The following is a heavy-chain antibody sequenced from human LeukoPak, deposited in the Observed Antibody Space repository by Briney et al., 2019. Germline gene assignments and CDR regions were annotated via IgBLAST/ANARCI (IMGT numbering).Heavy chain of an antibody. CDR2: IYYSGST. D-gene: IGHD2-21*02. Sequence: PSETLSLTCTVSGGSISSSSYYWGWIRQPPGKGLEWIGSIYYSGSTYYNPSLKSRVTISVDTSKNQFSLKLSSVTAADTAVYYCARGDWSGMDVWGQGTTVTVSS. CDR3: ARGDWSGMDV. CDR1: GGSISSSSYY. J-gene: IGHJ6*02. V-gene: IGHV4-39*01.